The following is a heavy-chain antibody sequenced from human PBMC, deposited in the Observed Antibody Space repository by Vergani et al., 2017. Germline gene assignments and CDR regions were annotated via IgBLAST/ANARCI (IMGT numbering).Heavy chain of an antibody. CDR1: GGSISSGSYY. V-gene: IGHV4-61*02. CDR3: ARWGYSNWFDP. Sequence: QVQLQESGPGLVKPSQTLSLTCTVSGGSISSGSYYWSWIRQPAGKGLEWIGEINHSGSTNYNPSLKSRVTISVDTSKNQFSLKLSSVTAADTAVYYCARWGYSNWFDPWGQGTPVTVSS. CDR2: INHSGST. J-gene: IGHJ5*02. D-gene: IGHD5-18*01.